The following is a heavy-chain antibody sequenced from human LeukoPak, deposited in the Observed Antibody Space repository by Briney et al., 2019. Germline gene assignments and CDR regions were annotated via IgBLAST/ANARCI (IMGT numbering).Heavy chain of an antibody. V-gene: IGHV4-39*01. CDR1: GVSISSSNSY. D-gene: IGHD3-16*02. CDR2: IYYSGST. CDR3: ASPTFGGVIVSTDAFDI. Sequence: PSETLSLTCTVSGVSISSSNSYWGWIRQPPGKGLEWIGSIYYSGSTYYNPSLKSRVTISVDTSKNQFSLKLSSVTAADTAVYYCASPTFGGVIVSTDAFDIWGQGTMVTVSS. J-gene: IGHJ3*02.